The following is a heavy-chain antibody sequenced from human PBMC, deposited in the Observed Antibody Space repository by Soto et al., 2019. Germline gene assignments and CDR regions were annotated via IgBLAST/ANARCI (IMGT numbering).Heavy chain of an antibody. D-gene: IGHD3-10*01. CDR3: ASHGFGPLHGLVDV. CDR2: INYDGYS. V-gene: IGHV4-59*08. Sequence: QVQLQESGPGRVKPSETLSLTCTVSGGSITNYYCSWFRQPPGKGLEWIGYINYDGYSAYNLSLKRRVTRSMDASKTQFSLMLESVTATDTAVYYCASHGFGPLHGLVDVWGPGTTVIVSS. CDR1: GGSITNYY. J-gene: IGHJ6*02.